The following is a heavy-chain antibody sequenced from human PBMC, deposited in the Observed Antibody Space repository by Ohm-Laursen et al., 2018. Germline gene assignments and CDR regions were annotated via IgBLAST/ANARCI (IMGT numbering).Heavy chain of an antibody. CDR1: GFTFSSYA. Sequence: SLRLSCAASGFTFSSYAMHWVRQAPGKGLEYVSAISSNGGSTYYANSVKGRFTISRDNSKNTLFLQMGSLRADDMAVYYCARDQFLSWGQGTLVTVSS. J-gene: IGHJ5*02. CDR3: ARDQFLS. V-gene: IGHV3-64*01. D-gene: IGHD2/OR15-2a*01. CDR2: ISSNGGST.